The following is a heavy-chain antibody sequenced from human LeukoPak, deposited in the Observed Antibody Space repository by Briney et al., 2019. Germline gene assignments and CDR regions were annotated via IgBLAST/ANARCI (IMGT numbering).Heavy chain of an antibody. J-gene: IGHJ3*02. D-gene: IGHD3-10*01. CDR2: IWYDGSYK. CDR1: GYTFSSHG. Sequence: GGSLRLSCAASGYTFSSHGMHWVRQTPDKGLEWVAIIWYDGSYKYYADSVQGRFTISRDNSKNTLYLQMNSLRAEDTAVYYCARTITDDHNRLGALDIWGQGTMVTVSS. CDR3: ARTITDDHNRLGALDI. V-gene: IGHV3-33*01.